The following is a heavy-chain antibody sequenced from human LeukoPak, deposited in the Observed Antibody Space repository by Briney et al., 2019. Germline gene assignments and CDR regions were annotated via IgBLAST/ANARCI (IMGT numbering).Heavy chain of an antibody. V-gene: IGHV3-7*01. Sequence: GGSLRLSCEVSGFTFSRHSMSWVRQAPGKGLEWVAKIKEDGTEKYYVGSVEGRFTISRDNARNTVFPQMNSLRVEDTAVYFCARDSPYSSSSSWFDPWGQGTLVTVSS. J-gene: IGHJ5*02. CDR3: ARDSPYSSSSSWFDP. D-gene: IGHD6-6*01. CDR1: GFTFSRHS. CDR2: IKEDGTEK.